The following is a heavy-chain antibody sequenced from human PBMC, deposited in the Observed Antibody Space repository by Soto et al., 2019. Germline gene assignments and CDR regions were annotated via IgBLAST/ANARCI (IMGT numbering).Heavy chain of an antibody. J-gene: IGHJ5*02. V-gene: IGHV1-8*01. CDR1: GYTFTSYD. D-gene: IGHD3-10*02. CDR3: SGGNRIRVFGGRIWFDH. Sequence: ASVKVSCKASGYTFTSYDINWVRQATGQGLEWMGWMNPNSGNTGYAQKFQGKGTMTRNTSKSTAYMDLRSLRSEDPAADYCSGGNRIRVFGGRIWFDHWGQGTLVTVSS. CDR2: MNPNSGNT.